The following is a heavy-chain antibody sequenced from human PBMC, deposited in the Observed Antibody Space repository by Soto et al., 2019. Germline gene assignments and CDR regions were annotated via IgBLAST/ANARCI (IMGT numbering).Heavy chain of an antibody. CDR2: FYYSGRT. J-gene: IGHJ5*01. D-gene: IGHD3-3*01. Sequence: SETLSLTCSVSGDSITGISYYWGWIRQTPGKGLEWIGSFYYSGRTYYNPSLRSRLTISVDTSRNQFSLRLSSVTAADTGLFYCGSGLTIFGVPRLDSWGQGTLVTVSS. CDR3: GSGLTIFGVPRLDS. CDR1: GDSITGISYY. V-gene: IGHV4-39*01.